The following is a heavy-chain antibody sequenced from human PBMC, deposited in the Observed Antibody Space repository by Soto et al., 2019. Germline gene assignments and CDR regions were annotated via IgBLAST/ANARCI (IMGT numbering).Heavy chain of an antibody. CDR1: GYTFTSYG. V-gene: IGHV1-18*01. CDR3: ARGRYGDY. CDR2: ISAHNGNT. Sequence: VHLVQSGAEVKKPGDSVKVSCKGSGYTFTSYGITWVRQAPGQGVERMGWISAHNGNTDYAQKLQGRVTVTIDTSTSTADMELRSLRSDDTCVYYCARGRYGDYGGQGALVTVSS. D-gene: IGHD1-1*01. J-gene: IGHJ4*02.